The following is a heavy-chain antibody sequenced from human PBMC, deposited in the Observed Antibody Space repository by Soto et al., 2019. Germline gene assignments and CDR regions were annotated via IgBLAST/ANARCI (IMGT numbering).Heavy chain of an antibody. Sequence: SETLSLTCTVTGGSISRYYWSWIRQPPGKGLEWIGYMYNTGSTVYNPPFKSRVTISVDTSKNQFSLKLNSVTAADTAVYYCARDLWGYCGTDCYPLDVWGQGTTVTVSS. V-gene: IGHV4-59*01. D-gene: IGHD2-21*02. J-gene: IGHJ6*02. CDR2: MYNTGST. CDR3: ARDLWGYCGTDCYPLDV. CDR1: GGSISRYY.